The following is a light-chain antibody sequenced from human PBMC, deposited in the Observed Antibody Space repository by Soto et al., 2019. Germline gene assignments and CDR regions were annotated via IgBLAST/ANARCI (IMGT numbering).Light chain of an antibody. CDR2: AAS. CDR1: QSPSRF. J-gene: IGKJ1*01. Sequence: SQMAHSPCSLSASVVDGVTITWRASQSPSRFLNWYQQKPGKAPKLLIYAASSLETGVPSRFSGSGSGIDFTLTISSLQPEDFATYYCQQSYSTPQTFGQGTKVDIK. V-gene: IGKV1-39*01. CDR3: QQSYSTPQT.